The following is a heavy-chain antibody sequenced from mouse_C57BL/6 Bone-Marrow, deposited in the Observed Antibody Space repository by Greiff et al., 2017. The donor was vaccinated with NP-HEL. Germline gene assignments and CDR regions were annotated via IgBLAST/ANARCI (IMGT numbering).Heavy chain of an antibody. CDR2: ISNGGGST. J-gene: IGHJ1*03. CDR3: ARLRWFDWYFDF. CDR1: GFTFSDYY. D-gene: IGHD2-2*01. Sequence: EVKLVESGGGLVQPGGSLKLSCAASGFTFSDYYMYWVRQTPEKRLEWVAYISNGGGSTYYPATVKGRFTISRDNAKNTLYLQMSRLKSEDTAMYYCARLRWFDWYFDFWGTGTTVTVSS. V-gene: IGHV5-12*01.